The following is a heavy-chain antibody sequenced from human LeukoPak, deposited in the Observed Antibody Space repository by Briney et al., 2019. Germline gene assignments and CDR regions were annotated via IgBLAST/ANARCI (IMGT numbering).Heavy chain of an antibody. V-gene: IGHV1-18*01. D-gene: IGHD6-13*01. CDR1: GYTFTSYG. J-gene: IGHJ3*02. CDR3: ARDLSSFDAFDI. CDR2: ISAYNGNT. Sequence: ASVKVSCKASGYTFTSYGISWVRQAPGQGLEWMGWISAYNGNTNYAQKLQGRVTMTTDTSTNTAYMELRSLRSDDTAVYYCARDLSSFDAFDIWGQGTMVTVSS.